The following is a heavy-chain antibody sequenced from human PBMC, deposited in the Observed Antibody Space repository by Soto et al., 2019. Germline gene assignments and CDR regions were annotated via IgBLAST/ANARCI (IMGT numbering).Heavy chain of an antibody. D-gene: IGHD3-22*01. J-gene: IGHJ3*02. CDR2: IHYSGTT. Sequence: PSGTLSLTCTVSGTSISSYYWSWIRQPPGKGLDWIGYIHYSGTTNYNPSLTSRVTLSVDTSKNQFSLKLSSVTAADTAVYYCAREGYYYDSSGYRTSGAFDIWGQGTMVTVSS. V-gene: IGHV4-59*12. CDR3: AREGYYYDSSGYRTSGAFDI. CDR1: GTSISSYY.